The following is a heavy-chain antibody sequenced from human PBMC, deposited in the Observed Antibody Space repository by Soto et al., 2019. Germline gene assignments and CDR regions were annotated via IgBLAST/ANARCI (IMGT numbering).Heavy chain of an antibody. CDR1: GYSFTDYY. V-gene: IGHV1-2*02. CDR3: ARAVYCGDDCYSYGMDV. Sequence: QVQVVQSGAEVTKPGASVKLSCKTSGYSFTDYYLHWVRQAPGQGLEWVGWINPLSGSTNFAQKFLGRVSMTRNCYITTAYKELFSLTSDDTAIYYCARAVYCGDDCYSYGMDVWGQGTTVTVSS. D-gene: IGHD2-21*02. J-gene: IGHJ6*02. CDR2: INPLSGST.